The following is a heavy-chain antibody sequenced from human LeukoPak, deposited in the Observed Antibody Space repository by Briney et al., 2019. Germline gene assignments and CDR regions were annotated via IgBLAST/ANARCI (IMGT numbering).Heavy chain of an antibody. D-gene: IGHD6-19*01. CDR3: VRDPVSEQWLFDY. J-gene: IGHJ4*02. CDR2: INDDGSDT. V-gene: IGHV3-74*01. CDR1: GFTFSSNW. Sequence: PGGSLRLSCVASGFTFSSNWMHWVRQAPGKGLLWVARINDDGSDTSYADSVKGRFTISRDNAKNTVYLQMKSLRSEDTAMYYCVRDPVSEQWLFDYWGQGTLVTVSS.